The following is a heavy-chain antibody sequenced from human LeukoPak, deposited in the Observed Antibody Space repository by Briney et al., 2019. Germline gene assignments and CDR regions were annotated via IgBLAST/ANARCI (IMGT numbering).Heavy chain of an antibody. CDR3: AKCSASYSNDAFDV. V-gene: IGHV3-23*01. D-gene: IGHD3-10*02. CDR1: GFTFNNYA. Sequence: GGSLRLSCAASGFTFNNYAMNWVRQAPGKGLEWVSYIRGGGSNTRYSDSVKRRFIISRDNSKNILYLQMNSLRAEDTAIYYCAKCSASYSNDAFDVWGRGTMVTVSS. J-gene: IGHJ3*01. CDR2: IRGGGSNT.